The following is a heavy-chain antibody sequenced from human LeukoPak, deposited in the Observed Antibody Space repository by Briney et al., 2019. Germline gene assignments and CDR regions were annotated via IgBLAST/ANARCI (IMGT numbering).Heavy chain of an antibody. CDR3: ARDCSGGSCYGFDY. V-gene: IGHV3-48*04. CDR1: GFTFSSYN. CDR2: ISGSSSTI. D-gene: IGHD2-15*01. Sequence: PGGSLGLSCAAAGFTFSSYNMNWVRQAPGKGLEWVSYISGSSSTIYYADSVKGRFTISRDNAKNSLYLQMNSLRAEDTAVYYCARDCSGGSCYGFDYWGQGTLVTVSS. J-gene: IGHJ4*02.